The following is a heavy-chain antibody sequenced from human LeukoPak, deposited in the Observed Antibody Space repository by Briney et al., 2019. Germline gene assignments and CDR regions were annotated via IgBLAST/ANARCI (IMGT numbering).Heavy chain of an antibody. D-gene: IGHD6-13*01. CDR3: AREHTIAATGTHWFDP. CDR2: IWYDGSNK. J-gene: IGHJ5*02. Sequence: PGGFLRLSCAASGFTFSSYGMHWVRQAPGKGLEWVAVIWYDGSNKDYTDSVRGRFTISRDNSKNTLYLQMNSLRAEDTAVYYCAREHTIAATGTHWFDPWGQGTLVTVSS. V-gene: IGHV3-33*01. CDR1: GFTFSSYG.